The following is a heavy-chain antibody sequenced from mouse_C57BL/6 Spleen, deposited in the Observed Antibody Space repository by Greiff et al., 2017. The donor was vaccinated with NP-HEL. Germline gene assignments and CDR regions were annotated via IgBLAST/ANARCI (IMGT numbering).Heavy chain of an antibody. CDR2: IDPSDSYT. Sequence: QVQLQQPGAELVMPGASVKLSCKASGYTFTSYWMHWVKQRPGQGLEWIGEIDPSDSYTNYNQKFKGKSTLTVDKSSSTAYMQLSSLTSEDSAVYYCARATMVTPMDYWGQGTSVTVS. CDR1: GYTFTSYW. D-gene: IGHD2-2*01. CDR3: ARATMVTPMDY. J-gene: IGHJ4*01. V-gene: IGHV1-69*01.